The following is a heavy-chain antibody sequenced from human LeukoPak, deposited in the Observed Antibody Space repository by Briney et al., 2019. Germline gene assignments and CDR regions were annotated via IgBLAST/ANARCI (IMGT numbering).Heavy chain of an antibody. CDR3: AKLWFGELLLDY. CDR2: IRYDGSNK. D-gene: IGHD3-10*01. J-gene: IGHJ4*02. V-gene: IGHV3-30*02. Sequence: GGSLRLSCAASGFTFSSYGMHWVRQAPGKGLGWVAFIRYDGSNKYYADSVKGRFTISRDNSKNPLYLQMNSLRAEDTAVYYCAKLWFGELLLDYWGQGTLVTVSS. CDR1: GFTFSSYG.